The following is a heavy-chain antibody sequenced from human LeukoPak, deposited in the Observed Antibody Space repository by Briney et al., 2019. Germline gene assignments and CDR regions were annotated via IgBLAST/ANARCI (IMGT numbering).Heavy chain of an antibody. D-gene: IGHD3-22*01. V-gene: IGHV1-69*05. Sequence: GSSVKVSCKGSGGTFSSYSISWVRQAPGQGLEWMGGIIPAFGTAHYAQKFQGRVTFTTDESTTTAYMELRSLRSEDTAVYCCASEGNYDSSGYSRYNYYYMDVWGKGTAVTVSS. CDR3: ASEGNYDSSGYSRYNYYYMDV. CDR1: GGTFSSYS. CDR2: IIPAFGTA. J-gene: IGHJ6*03.